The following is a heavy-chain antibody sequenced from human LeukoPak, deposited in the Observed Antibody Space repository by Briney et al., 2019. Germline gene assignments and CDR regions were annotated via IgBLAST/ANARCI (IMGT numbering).Heavy chain of an antibody. J-gene: IGHJ4*02. Sequence: PGGSLRLSCAASGFTFSSYEMNWVRQAPGKGLEWVSYISISGDTKNYADSVKGRFTISRDNAKNSLYLQMNSLRAEDTAVYYCASDIVLKDYWGQGTLVTGSS. CDR1: GFTFSSYE. D-gene: IGHD1-26*01. V-gene: IGHV3-48*03. CDR2: ISISGDTK. CDR3: ASDIVLKDY.